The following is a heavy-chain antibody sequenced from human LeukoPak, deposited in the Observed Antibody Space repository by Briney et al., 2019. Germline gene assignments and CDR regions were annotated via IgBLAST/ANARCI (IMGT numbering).Heavy chain of an antibody. CDR2: IYTSGST. CDR1: GGSISSGSYY. V-gene: IGHV4-61*02. Sequence: PSQTLSLTCTVSGGSISSGSYYWSWIRQPAGKGLEWIGRIYTSGSTNYNPSLKSRVTISVDTSKNQFSLKLSSVTAADTAVYYCARVRSGWEFDCWGQGTLVTVSS. D-gene: IGHD6-19*01. CDR3: ARVRSGWEFDC. J-gene: IGHJ4*02.